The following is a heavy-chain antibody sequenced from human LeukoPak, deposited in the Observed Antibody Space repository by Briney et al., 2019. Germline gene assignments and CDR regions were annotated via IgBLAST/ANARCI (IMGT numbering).Heavy chain of an antibody. Sequence: GGSLRLSCAASGFTFSSYAMHWVRQAPGKGLEWVAFIRYDGNNKYYADSVKGRFTISRDNSKNTLYLQMNSLRAEDTAVYYCAKAISNKWHCDYWGQGTLVTVSS. V-gene: IGHV3-30*02. CDR3: AKAISNKWHCDY. J-gene: IGHJ4*02. CDR1: GFTFSSYA. D-gene: IGHD3-3*02. CDR2: IRYDGNNK.